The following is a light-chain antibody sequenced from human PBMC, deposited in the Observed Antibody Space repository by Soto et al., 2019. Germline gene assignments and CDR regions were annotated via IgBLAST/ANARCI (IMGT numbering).Light chain of an antibody. CDR3: CSYTSSNTLV. CDR2: DVS. J-gene: IGLJ2*01. CDR1: SSDVGGYDY. Sequence: QSALTQPASVSGSPGQSITISCTGTSSDVGGYDYVSWYQQYPGKAPKLMIYDVSNRPSGVSNRFSGSKSGNTASLTISGLQAEDEAEYYCCSYTSSNTLVFGGGTQLTVL. V-gene: IGLV2-14*01.